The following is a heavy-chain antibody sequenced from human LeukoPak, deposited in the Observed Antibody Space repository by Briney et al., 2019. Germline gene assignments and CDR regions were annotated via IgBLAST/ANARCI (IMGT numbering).Heavy chain of an antibody. CDR2: ISYDGSNK. CDR3: AKPMDYDILTGNDAFDI. Sequence: PGRSLRLSCAASGFTFSSYGMHWVRQAPGKGLEWVAVISYDGSNKYYADSVKGRFTISRDNSKNTLYLQMNSLRAEDTAVYYCAKPMDYDILTGNDAFDIWGQGTMVTVSS. CDR1: GFTFSSYG. J-gene: IGHJ3*02. V-gene: IGHV3-30*18. D-gene: IGHD3-9*01.